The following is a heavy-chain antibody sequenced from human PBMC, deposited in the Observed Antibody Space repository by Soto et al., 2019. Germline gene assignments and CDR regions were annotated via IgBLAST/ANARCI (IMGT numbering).Heavy chain of an antibody. Sequence: GGSLRLCCAASGFTFSSYGMHWVRQAPGKGLEWVAVISYDGSNKYSADSVKGRFTISRDNSKNTLYLQMNSLRPEDTAVYYCAKDRGVRGGAMDVWGKGTTVTVSS. CDR2: ISYDGSNK. CDR3: AKDRGVRGGAMDV. D-gene: IGHD3-10*01. V-gene: IGHV3-30*18. CDR1: GFTFSSYG. J-gene: IGHJ6*04.